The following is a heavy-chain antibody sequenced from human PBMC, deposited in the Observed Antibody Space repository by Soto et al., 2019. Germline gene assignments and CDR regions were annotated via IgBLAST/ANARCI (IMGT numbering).Heavy chain of an antibody. Sequence: QVTLKESGPVLVKPTETLTLRCTVSGLSITDSEMGVSWIRQPPGKALEWLAHIDSSGEKSYRTFLKSRLTTSKATSKSQIVLIMTNMDPADTATYYCARRHLAVAVSPWFDPWGQGILVTVSS. J-gene: IGHJ5*02. CDR1: GLSITDSEMG. CDR3: ARRHLAVAVSPWFDP. V-gene: IGHV2-26*01. D-gene: IGHD3-16*01. CDR2: IDSSGEK.